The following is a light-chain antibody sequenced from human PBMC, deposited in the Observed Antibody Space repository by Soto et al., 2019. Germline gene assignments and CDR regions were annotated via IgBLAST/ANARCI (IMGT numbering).Light chain of an antibody. V-gene: IGKV1-39*01. CDR3: QQSYSTPIT. J-gene: IGKJ5*01. Sequence: DIQMTQSPSSLSASVGDRVTITCRASQSISTYLNWYQQKPGKAPKLLIYLASSLQSGVPSRFSGSGSGTDFALTISSLQPEDFATYYCQQSYSTPITFGQGTRLEI. CDR1: QSISTY. CDR2: LAS.